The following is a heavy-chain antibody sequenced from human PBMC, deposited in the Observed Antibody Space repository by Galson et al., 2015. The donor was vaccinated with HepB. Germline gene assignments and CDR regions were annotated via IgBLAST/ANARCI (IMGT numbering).Heavy chain of an antibody. D-gene: IGHD3-22*01. CDR2: ISSRGDGT. CDR3: VKADSYFYDTSGYPRDS. CDR1: GFTFSVHF. J-gene: IGHJ4*02. V-gene: IGHV3-64D*06. Sequence: SLRLSCAASGFTFSVHFMRWVRQAPGKGLEYVAAISSRGDGTYYADSVKGRFIISRDNSQNTVYLQMTSLRPEDTAVYYCVKADSYFYDTSGYPRDSWGRGSLVTVSS.